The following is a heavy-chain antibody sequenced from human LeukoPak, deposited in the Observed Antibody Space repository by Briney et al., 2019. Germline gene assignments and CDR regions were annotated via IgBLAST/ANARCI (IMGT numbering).Heavy chain of an antibody. CDR3: ARDPRITGTELGKNWFDP. Sequence: EASVKVSCKASGYTFTDYYMHWVRQAPGQGLEWMERINPNSGGTSYAQKFQGRVTMTRDTSISTAYMELRSLRSDDTAVYYCARDPRITGTELGKNWFDPWGQGTLVTVSS. V-gene: IGHV1-2*06. D-gene: IGHD1-20*01. CDR1: GYTFTDYY. J-gene: IGHJ5*02. CDR2: INPNSGGT.